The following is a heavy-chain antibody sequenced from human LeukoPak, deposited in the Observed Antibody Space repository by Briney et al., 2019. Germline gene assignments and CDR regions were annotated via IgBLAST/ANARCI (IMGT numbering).Heavy chain of an antibody. J-gene: IGHJ4*02. V-gene: IGHV3-74*01. CDR2: INSDGSST. Sequence: GGSLRLSCAASGFTFSSYWMHWVRQAPGKGLVWVSRINSDGSSTSYADSVKGRFTISRDNAKNSLYLQMNSLRAEDTAVYYCGGAYGSGSSDFDYWGQGTLVTVSS. CDR3: GGAYGSGSSDFDY. D-gene: IGHD3-10*01. CDR1: GFTFSSYW.